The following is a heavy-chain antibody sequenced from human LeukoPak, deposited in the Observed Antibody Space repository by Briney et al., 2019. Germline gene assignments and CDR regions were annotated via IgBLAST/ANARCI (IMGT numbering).Heavy chain of an antibody. CDR3: AKGLGDYDDFRLGY. CDR2: VKSDGITT. J-gene: IGHJ4*02. Sequence: GGSLRLSCAASGSTFSRYWMHWVRQAPGKGLVWVSLVKSDGITTIYADSVKGRFTISRDNSKNTLHLQMNSLRSEDTAVYYCAKGLGDYDDFRLGYWGQGTLVTVSS. D-gene: IGHD4-17*01. V-gene: IGHV3-74*01. CDR1: GSTFSRYW.